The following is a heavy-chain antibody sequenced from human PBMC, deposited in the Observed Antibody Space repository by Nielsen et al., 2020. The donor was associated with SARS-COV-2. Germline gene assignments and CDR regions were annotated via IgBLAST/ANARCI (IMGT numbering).Heavy chain of an antibody. CDR1: GFTFDDYA. Sequence: GESLKISCAASGFTFDDYAMHWVRQAPGKGLEWVSAISGSSGSTYYADSVKGRFTISRDNSKNTLYLQMNSLRAEDTAVYYCAKDIAGGVYWGQGTLVTVSS. CDR2: ISGSSGST. J-gene: IGHJ4*02. CDR3: AKDIAGGVY. V-gene: IGHV3-23*01. D-gene: IGHD1-26*01.